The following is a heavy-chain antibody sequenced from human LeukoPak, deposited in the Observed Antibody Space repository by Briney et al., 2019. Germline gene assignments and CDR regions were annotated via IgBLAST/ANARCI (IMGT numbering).Heavy chain of an antibody. CDR1: GYTFTAYY. CDR2: ISPKSGGT. CDR3: AIQPWGSGNNWYFDL. V-gene: IGHV1-2*02. J-gene: IGHJ2*01. D-gene: IGHD7-27*01. Sequence: GASVKVSCKDSGYTFTAYYIHWVRQAPGQGLEWMGWISPKSGGTDYAQKFQGRVTMTRDTSISTAYVELSSLTSDDTAVYYCAIQPWGSGNNWYFDLWGRGTLVTVSS.